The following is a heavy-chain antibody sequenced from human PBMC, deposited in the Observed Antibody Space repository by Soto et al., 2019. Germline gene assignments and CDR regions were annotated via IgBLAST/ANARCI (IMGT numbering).Heavy chain of an antibody. CDR2: IYYSGST. V-gene: IGHV4-39*01. Sequence: SETLSLTCTVSGGSISSSSYYWGWIRQPPGKGLEWIGSIYYSGSTYYNPSLKSRVTISVDTSKNQFSLKLSSVTAADTAVYYCARLPYYYYYMDVWGKGTTVTVSS. J-gene: IGHJ6*03. CDR3: ARLPYYYYYMDV. CDR1: GGSISSSSYY.